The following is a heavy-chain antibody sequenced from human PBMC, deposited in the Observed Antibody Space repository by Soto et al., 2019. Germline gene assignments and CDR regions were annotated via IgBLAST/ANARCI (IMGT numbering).Heavy chain of an antibody. CDR2: ILPVFGTT. CDR1: GGNFNSFV. CDR3: AKGAWGDHTLD. D-gene: IGHD2-21*02. Sequence: QVQLVQSGAEVKKPGSSVRVSCKASGGNFNSFVITWVRQAPGQGLEWMGGILPVFGTTDYAQKFQDRVAITAGASTTTAYMELSCLASEDTAIYFCAKGAWGDHTLDWGQGTLVTVSS. V-gene: IGHV1-69*12. J-gene: IGHJ4*02.